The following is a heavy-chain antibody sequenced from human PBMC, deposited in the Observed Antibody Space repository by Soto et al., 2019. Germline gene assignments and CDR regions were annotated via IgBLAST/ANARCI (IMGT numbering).Heavy chain of an antibody. V-gene: IGHV4-31*03. J-gene: IGHJ3*02. CDR3: ASVSYSSGWQDAFDI. CDR2: IYYSGST. D-gene: IGHD6-19*01. Sequence: SETLSLTCTVSGGSISSGGYYWSWIRQHPGKGLEWIGYIYYSGSTYYNPSLKSRVTISVDTSKNQFSLKLSSVTAADTAVYYCASVSYSSGWQDAFDIWGQGTMVTVSS. CDR1: GGSISSGGYY.